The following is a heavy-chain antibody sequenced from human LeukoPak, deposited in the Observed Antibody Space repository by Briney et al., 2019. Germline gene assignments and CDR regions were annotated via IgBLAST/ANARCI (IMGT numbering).Heavy chain of an antibody. CDR2: IYSGGST. D-gene: IGHD6-13*01. V-gene: IGHV3-53*01. CDR1: GFTFDDYG. Sequence: GGSLRLSCAASGFTFDDYGMSWVRQAPGKGLEWVSVIYSGGSTYYADSVKGRFTISRDNSKNTLYLQMNSLRAKDTAVYYCARESWGRYFDYWGQGILVTVSS. J-gene: IGHJ4*02. CDR3: ARESWGRYFDY.